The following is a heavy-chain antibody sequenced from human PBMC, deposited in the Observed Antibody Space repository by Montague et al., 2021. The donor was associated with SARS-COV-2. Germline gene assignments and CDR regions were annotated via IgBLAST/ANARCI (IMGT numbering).Heavy chain of an antibody. J-gene: IGHJ6*02. CDR1: GFTFSSYS. CDR2: ISSSSSYI. D-gene: IGHD3-10*01. Sequence: SLRLSCAASGFTFSSYSMNWVRQAPGKGLEWVSSISSSSSYIYYADSAKGRFTISRDNAKNSLYLQMNSLRAEDTAVYYCARAAVRGVIEHIYGMDVWGQGTTVTVSS. CDR3: ARAAVRGVIEHIYGMDV. V-gene: IGHV3-21*01.